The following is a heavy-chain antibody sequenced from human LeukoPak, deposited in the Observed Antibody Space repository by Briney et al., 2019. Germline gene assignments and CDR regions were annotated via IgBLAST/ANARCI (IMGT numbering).Heavy chain of an antibody. CDR2: IYSSEST. CDR1: GGSISSGRYY. CDR3: ARERLPWFGELWGFFDY. V-gene: IGHV4-61*02. J-gene: IGHJ4*02. Sequence: KPSETLSLTCTVSGGSISSGRYYWSWIRQPAGKGLEWIGRIYSSESTNYNPSLKSRVTMSVDTSKNQFSLKLSSVTAADTAVYYCARERLPWFGELWGFFDYWGQGTLVTVSS. D-gene: IGHD3-10*01.